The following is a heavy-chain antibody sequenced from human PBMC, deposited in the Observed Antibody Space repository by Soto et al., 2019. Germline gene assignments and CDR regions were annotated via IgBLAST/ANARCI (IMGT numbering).Heavy chain of an antibody. Sequence: ASVKVSCKASGYTFTSYGISWVRQAPGQGLEWMGWISAYNGNTNYAQKLQGRVTMTTDTSTSTAYMELRSLRSDDTAVYYCARELSSGLPHRPFDPWGQGTLVTVSS. V-gene: IGHV1-18*04. D-gene: IGHD6-19*01. CDR2: ISAYNGNT. CDR3: ARELSSGLPHRPFDP. J-gene: IGHJ5*02. CDR1: GYTFTSYG.